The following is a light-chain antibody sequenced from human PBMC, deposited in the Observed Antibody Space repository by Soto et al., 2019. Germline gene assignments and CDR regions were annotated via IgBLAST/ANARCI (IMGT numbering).Light chain of an antibody. CDR1: SSDVGGYNY. J-gene: IGLJ1*01. Sequence: QSVLTQPASVSGSPGQSITFSCTGTSSDVGGYNYVSWYQQHPGKAPKLMIYDVSNRPSGVSNRFSGSKSGNTASLTISGLQAEDEADYYCSSYTSRCTLYVFGTGTKVTV. CDR3: SSYTSRCTLYV. CDR2: DVS. V-gene: IGLV2-14*01.